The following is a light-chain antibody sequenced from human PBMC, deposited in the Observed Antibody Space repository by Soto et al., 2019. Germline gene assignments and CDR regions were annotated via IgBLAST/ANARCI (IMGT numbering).Light chain of an antibody. J-gene: IGKJ1*01. Sequence: DIQMTQSPSSLSASLGDRVTITCRTSQNIYNSLNWYQQKAGRAPAVLIYGASNLQGGVPSRFSGSGSGTEFTLTISSLQPEDFAAYYCQQTYSTPRTFGQGTKVDIK. CDR3: QQTYSTPRT. V-gene: IGKV1-39*01. CDR1: QNIYNS. CDR2: GAS.